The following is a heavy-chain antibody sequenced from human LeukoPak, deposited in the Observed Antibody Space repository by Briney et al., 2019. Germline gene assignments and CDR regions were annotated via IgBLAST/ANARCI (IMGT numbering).Heavy chain of an antibody. CDR3: ATDHSSSSGFQY. D-gene: IGHD6-6*01. Sequence: VASVRVSCKVSGYTLTELSMHWVRQAPGKGLEWMGGFDPEDGETIYAQKFQGRVTITTDESTSTAYMELSSLRSEDTAVYYCATDHSSSSGFQYWGQGTLVTVSS. CDR1: GYTLTELS. V-gene: IGHV1-24*01. CDR2: FDPEDGET. J-gene: IGHJ4*02.